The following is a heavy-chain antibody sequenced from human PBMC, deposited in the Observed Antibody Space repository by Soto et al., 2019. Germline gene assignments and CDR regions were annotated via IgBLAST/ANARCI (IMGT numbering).Heavy chain of an antibody. CDR2: ISAYSGHT. CDR3: ARDVEWELVELGLSFSGMDV. J-gene: IGHJ6*02. D-gene: IGHD1-26*01. CDR1: GYTFTDYS. V-gene: IGHV1-18*01. Sequence: QVQLVQSGGEVKKPGASVQVSCKASGYTFTDYSISWVRQAPGQVLEWMGWISAYSGHTNYVQHLRGRVSMTTDTPTNPDYMELRSLTSDDTAVYYCARDVEWELVELGLSFSGMDVWGRGTSITVS.